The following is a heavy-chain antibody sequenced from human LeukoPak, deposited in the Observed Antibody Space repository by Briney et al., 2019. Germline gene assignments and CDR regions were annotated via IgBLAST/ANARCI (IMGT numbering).Heavy chain of an antibody. V-gene: IGHV1-2*02. Sequence: ASVKVSCKASGYTFTDYNIHWVRQAPGQGLEWMGWINPNSGATNYAQKFQGRVTVTRDTSIRTAYMEVRRLRSDDTAVYYCARAGTYGDYGYAFDIWGQGTMVTVSS. D-gene: IGHD4-17*01. CDR2: INPNSGAT. CDR3: ARAGTYGDYGYAFDI. J-gene: IGHJ3*02. CDR1: GYTFTDYN.